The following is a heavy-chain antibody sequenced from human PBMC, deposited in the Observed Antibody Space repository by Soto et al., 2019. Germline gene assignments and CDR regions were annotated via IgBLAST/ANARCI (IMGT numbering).Heavy chain of an antibody. CDR3: ARVNCCARYYYYYYMDV. CDR1: GFTFSSYS. J-gene: IGHJ6*03. CDR2: ISSSSSTI. V-gene: IGHV3-48*01. D-gene: IGHD2-21*02. Sequence: GGSLRLSCAASGFTFSSYSMNWVRQAPGKGLEWVSYISSSSSTIYYADSVKGRFTISRDNAKNSLYLQMNSLRAEDTAVYYCARVNCCARYYYYYYMDVWGKGTTVTVSS.